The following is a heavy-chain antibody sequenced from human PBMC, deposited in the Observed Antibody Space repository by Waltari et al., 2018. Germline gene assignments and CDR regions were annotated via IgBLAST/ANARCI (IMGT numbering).Heavy chain of an antibody. CDR2: MYYSGRT. CDR3: ARLEVRYFDL. J-gene: IGHJ2*01. Sequence: QLQLQESGPGLVKPSETLSLTCTVSGGSISSGDYHWGWIRQPPGKGLEWIGSMYYSGRTYYNPSLKSRVTVSLDTSKNQFSLKLSSVTAADTAVYYCARLEVRYFDLWGRGTLVTVSS. CDR1: GGSISSGDYH. V-gene: IGHV4-39*07.